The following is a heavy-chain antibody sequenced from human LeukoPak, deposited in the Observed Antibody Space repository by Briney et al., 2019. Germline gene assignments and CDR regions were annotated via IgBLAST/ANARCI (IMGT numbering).Heavy chain of an antibody. CDR1: GFTFSSYW. D-gene: IGHD3-10*01. Sequence: GGSLRLSCAASGFTFSSYWMSWVRQAPGKGLEWVANIKQDGSEKYYVDSVKGRFTISRDNAKNSLYLQMNSLRAEDTAVYHCARDIYYGSGSYFFDWGQGTLVTVSS. V-gene: IGHV3-7*01. CDR3: ARDIYYGSGSYFFD. CDR2: IKQDGSEK. J-gene: IGHJ4*02.